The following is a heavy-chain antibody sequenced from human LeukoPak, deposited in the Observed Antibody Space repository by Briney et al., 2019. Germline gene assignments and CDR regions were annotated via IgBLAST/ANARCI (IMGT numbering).Heavy chain of an antibody. D-gene: IGHD6-13*01. CDR1: GYSISSGYY. V-gene: IGHV4-38-2*01. J-gene: IGHJ4*02. CDR2: IYHSGST. Sequence: SETLSLTCAVSGYSISSGYYWGWIRQPPGKGLEWIGSIYHSGSTYYNPSLKSRVTISVDTSKNQFSLKLSSVTAADTAAYYCARGLGDGYIGYWGQGTLVTVSS. CDR3: ARGLGDGYIGY.